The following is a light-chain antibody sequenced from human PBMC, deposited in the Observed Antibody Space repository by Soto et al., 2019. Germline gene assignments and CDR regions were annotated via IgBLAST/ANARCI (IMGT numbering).Light chain of an antibody. Sequence: AIQLTQSPSSLSASVGDRVTITCRASQGISSALAWYQQKPGKAPKLLIYDASSLESGVPSRFSGSGSGTDFTLTISSLQPEGFATYYCQQFNSYPALTFGGGTKVEIK. CDR1: QGISSA. CDR3: QQFNSYPALT. CDR2: DAS. J-gene: IGKJ4*01. V-gene: IGKV1-13*02.